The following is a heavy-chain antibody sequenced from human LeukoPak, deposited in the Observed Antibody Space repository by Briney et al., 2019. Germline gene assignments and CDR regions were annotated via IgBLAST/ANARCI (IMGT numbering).Heavy chain of an antibody. Sequence: ASVKVSSKASGYTFTGYYMHWVRQAPGQGLEWMGWINPNSGGTNYAQKFQGRVTMTRDTSISTAYMELSRLRSDDTAVYYCARLRGIAAAGGWFDPWGQGTLVTVSS. V-gene: IGHV1-2*02. CDR2: INPNSGGT. CDR1: GYTFTGYY. CDR3: ARLRGIAAAGGWFDP. J-gene: IGHJ5*02. D-gene: IGHD6-13*01.